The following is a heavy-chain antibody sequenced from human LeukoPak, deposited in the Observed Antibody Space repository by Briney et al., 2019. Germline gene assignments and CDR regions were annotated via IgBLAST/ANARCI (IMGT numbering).Heavy chain of an antibody. V-gene: IGHV4-31*03. CDR3: ARAYRGYCSGGSCPFDY. D-gene: IGHD2-15*01. J-gene: IGHJ4*02. Sequence: SETLSLTCTVYGGSISSGVYYWNWIRQHPGKGLEWIGYIYYSGSTYYNPSLKSRVTISVDTSKNQFSLKLSSVTAADTAVYYCARAYRGYCSGGSCPFDYWGQGTLVTVSS. CDR2: IYYSGST. CDR1: GGSISSGVYY.